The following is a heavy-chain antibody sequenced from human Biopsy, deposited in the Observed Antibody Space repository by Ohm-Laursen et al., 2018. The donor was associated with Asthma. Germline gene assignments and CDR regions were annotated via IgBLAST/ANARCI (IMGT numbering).Heavy chain of an antibody. CDR1: GYTFIGYP. V-gene: IGHV1-3*01. CDR3: ARTYYDFLTGQVNDALAM. J-gene: IGHJ3*02. CDR2: INAGNGNT. D-gene: IGHD3-9*01. Sequence: SVKVSCKTSGYTFIGYPIHWVRQAPGQGLEWMGRINAGNGNTKYSEKFQGRVTITRDTSASTAYVDLSSLRSEDTAVYYCARTYYDFLTGQVNDALAMWGQGTVVTVSS.